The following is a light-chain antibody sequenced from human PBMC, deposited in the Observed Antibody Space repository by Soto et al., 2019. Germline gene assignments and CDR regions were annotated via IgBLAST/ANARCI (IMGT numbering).Light chain of an antibody. Sequence: EIVMTQSPATLSVSPGERATLSCRARQNIGSNLAWFQQKPGQGPRFLIYGASTRATGIPARFSGSGSGTEFTLTISSLQSEDFAVYYCQQYHNWYTFGQGTKLEIK. CDR1: QNIGSN. CDR3: QQYHNWYT. CDR2: GAS. J-gene: IGKJ2*01. V-gene: IGKV3-15*01.